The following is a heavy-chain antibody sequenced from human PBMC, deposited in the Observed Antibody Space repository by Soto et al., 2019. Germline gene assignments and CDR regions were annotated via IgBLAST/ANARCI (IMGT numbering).Heavy chain of an antibody. D-gene: IGHD3-16*02. CDR2: ISYDGSNK. CDR1: GFTFSSYA. Sequence: QVQLVESGGGVVQPGRSLRLSCAASGFTFSSYAMHWVRKAPGKGLEWVAVISYDGSNKYYADSVKGRFTISRDNSKNPLYLQMNSLRAEDTAVYYCAREVVGVAFGGVIVIVGTFDYWGQGTLVTVSS. V-gene: IGHV3-30-3*01. CDR3: AREVVGVAFGGVIVIVGTFDY. J-gene: IGHJ4*02.